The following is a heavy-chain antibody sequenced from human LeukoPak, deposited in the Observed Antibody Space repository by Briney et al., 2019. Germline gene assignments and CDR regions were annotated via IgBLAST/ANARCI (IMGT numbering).Heavy chain of an antibody. D-gene: IGHD3-22*01. Sequence: PAGGSLRLSCAASGFTLSDYWMNWVRHVPGKGTVWVSHISPDGRNIAYADSVKGRFTISRDNSKNTLHLQMNSLRAEDTAVYYCAKVDPYYYDSSTLAYWGQGTLVTVSS. J-gene: IGHJ4*02. CDR2: ISPDGRNI. V-gene: IGHV3-74*01. CDR3: AKVDPYYYDSSTLAY. CDR1: GFTLSDYW.